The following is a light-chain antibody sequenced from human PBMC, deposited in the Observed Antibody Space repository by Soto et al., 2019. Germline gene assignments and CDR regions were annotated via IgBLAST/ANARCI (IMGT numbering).Light chain of an antibody. CDR3: KQYSLWRT. V-gene: IGKV3-15*01. CDR1: QSVSSN. CDR2: GAS. Sequence: IVLTQSPATLSVSPGERATPSCRASQSVSSNLAWYQQRAGPAPRLHISGASTRATGIPARFSGSGSGTEFTLTISSLQSEDFAVYYCKQYSLWRTFGQGTKVDIK. J-gene: IGKJ1*01.